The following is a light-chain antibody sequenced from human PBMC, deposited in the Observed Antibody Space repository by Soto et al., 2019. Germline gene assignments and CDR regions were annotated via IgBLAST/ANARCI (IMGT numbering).Light chain of an antibody. CDR1: SSNIGSNY. Sequence: QPVLTQPPSASGTPGQRVTISCSGSSSNIGSNYVYWYQQLPGTAPKLLIYRNNQRPSGVPDRVSGSKSGTSASLAISGLRSEDEADYYCAAWDDSLSGYVVFGGGTTVTVL. CDR3: AAWDDSLSGYVV. V-gene: IGLV1-47*01. J-gene: IGLJ2*01. CDR2: RNN.